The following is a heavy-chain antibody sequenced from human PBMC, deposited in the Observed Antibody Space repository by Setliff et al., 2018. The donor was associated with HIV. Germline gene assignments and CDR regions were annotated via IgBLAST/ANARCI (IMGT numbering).Heavy chain of an antibody. CDR1: GGSISSYY. CDR3: AREGPRGYDSSGYYPYWYFDL. D-gene: IGHD3-22*01. J-gene: IGHJ2*01. CDR2: IYYSGST. V-gene: IGHV4-59*01. Sequence: SETLSLTCTVSGGSISSYYWSWIRQHPGKGLEWIGYIYYSGSTNYNPSLKSRVTLSVDTSKNKFSLKLSSVTAADTAVYYCAREGPRGYDSSGYYPYWYFDLWGRGTLVTVSS.